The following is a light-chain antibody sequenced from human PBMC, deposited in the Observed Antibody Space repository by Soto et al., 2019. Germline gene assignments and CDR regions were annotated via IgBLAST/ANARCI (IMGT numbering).Light chain of an antibody. V-gene: IGLV2-14*01. CDR3: TSYTPTGALV. CDR1: NTDVGGYNY. Sequence: QSALTQPASVSGSPGQSITVSCTGTNTDVGGYNYVSWYQHRHGKAPRLMIYEVRNRLSGVSNRFSGSKSGNTASLTISGLQAEDEADYYCTSYTPTGALVFGSGTKLTVL. CDR2: EVR. J-gene: IGLJ6*01.